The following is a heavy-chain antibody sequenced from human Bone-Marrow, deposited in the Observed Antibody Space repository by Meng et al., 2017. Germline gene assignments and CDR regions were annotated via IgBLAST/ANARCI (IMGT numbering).Heavy chain of an antibody. CDR2: TYYRSKWYN. J-gene: IGHJ4*02. CDR1: GDSVSSNSAA. CDR3: ARDGRPHSSGWYSVGSGYFDY. V-gene: IGHV6-1*01. Sequence: SQTLSLTCAISGDSVSSNSAAWNWIRQSPSRGLEWLGRTYYRSKWYNDYAVSVKSRITINPDTSKNQFSLQLNSVTPEDTAVYYCARDGRPHSSGWYSVGSGYFDYCGQGTLVTVSS. D-gene: IGHD6-19*01.